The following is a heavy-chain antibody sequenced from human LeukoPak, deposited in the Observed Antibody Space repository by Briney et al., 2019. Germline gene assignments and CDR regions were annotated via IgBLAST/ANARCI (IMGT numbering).Heavy chain of an antibody. Sequence: PGGSLRLSCVVSGFTFSSYSMNWVRQAPGKGLEWVSSISSSSSYIYYADSVKGRFTISRDNAKNSLYLQMNSLRAEDTAVYYCAREIYGSGSYYTDAFDIWGQGTMVTVSS. CDR3: AREIYGSGSYYTDAFDI. CDR2: ISSSSSYI. CDR1: GFTFSSYS. V-gene: IGHV3-21*01. J-gene: IGHJ3*02. D-gene: IGHD3-10*01.